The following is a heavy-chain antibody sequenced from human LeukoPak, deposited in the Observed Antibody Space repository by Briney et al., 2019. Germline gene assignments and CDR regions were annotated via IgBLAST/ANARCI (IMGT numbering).Heavy chain of an antibody. CDR3: ARGRYYDILTGYFDY. J-gene: IGHJ4*02. Sequence: GASVKVSCKASGGTFSSYAISWVRRAPGQGLEWMGRIIPILGIANYAQKFQGRVTITADKSTSTAYMELSSLRSEDTAVYYCARGRYYDILTGYFDYWGQGTLVTVSS. V-gene: IGHV1-69*04. CDR1: GGTFSSYA. D-gene: IGHD3-9*01. CDR2: IIPILGIA.